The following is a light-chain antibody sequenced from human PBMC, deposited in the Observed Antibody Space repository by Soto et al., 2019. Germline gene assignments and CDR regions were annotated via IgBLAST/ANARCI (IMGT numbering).Light chain of an antibody. CDR3: QQFSSYPLT. V-gene: IGKV3-20*01. J-gene: IGKJ4*01. CDR1: PSVSGSN. CDR2: DAS. Sequence: EIVLTQSPGTLSLSPGARATLSCRASPSVSGSNLAWYQQKPGQAPRLLIYDASSRATGIPDRFSGGGSGTDFTLTISRLEPEDFAVYYCQQFSSYPLTVGGGNKVDIK.